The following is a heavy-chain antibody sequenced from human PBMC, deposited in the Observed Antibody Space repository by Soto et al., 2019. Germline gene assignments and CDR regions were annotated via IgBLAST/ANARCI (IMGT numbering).Heavy chain of an antibody. Sequence: EVQLVESGGGLVKPGGSLRLSCAASGFTFSSYSMNWVRQAPGKGLEWVSSISSSSSYIYYADSVKGRFTISRDNAKNSLDLKMNSMRAEDTAVYYCARGGSGYYFDAFDIWGQGTMVTVSS. CDR3: ARGGSGYYFDAFDI. CDR2: ISSSSSYI. CDR1: GFTFSSYS. V-gene: IGHV3-21*01. D-gene: IGHD3-22*01. J-gene: IGHJ3*02.